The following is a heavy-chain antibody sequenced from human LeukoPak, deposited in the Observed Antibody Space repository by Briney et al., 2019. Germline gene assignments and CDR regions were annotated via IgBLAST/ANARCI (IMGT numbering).Heavy chain of an antibody. D-gene: IGHD5/OR15-5a*01. CDR1: GGTLRSYG. CDR3: ATVPLSNPYFQH. Sequence: SVKVSCKASGGTLRSYGITWVRQVPGQGLECMGGIIPIFDTTNYAQKFQGRVTMTEDTSTDTAYMELSSLRSEDTAVYYCATVPLSNPYFQHWGQGTLVTVSS. J-gene: IGHJ1*01. CDR2: IIPIFDTT. V-gene: IGHV1-69*06.